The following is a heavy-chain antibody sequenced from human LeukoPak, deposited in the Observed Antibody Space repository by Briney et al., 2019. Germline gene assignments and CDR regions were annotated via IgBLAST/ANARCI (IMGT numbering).Heavy chain of an antibody. J-gene: IGHJ4*02. V-gene: IGHV3-30-3*01. CDR1: GFTFSSYA. D-gene: IGHD4-11*01. Sequence: GGSLRLSCAASGFTFSSYAMHWVRQAPGKGLEWVAVISYDGSNKYYADSVKGRFTISRDNSKNTAYLQMNSLRVEDTALYYCARSVPDYTRFDFWGQGALVTVSS. CDR3: ARSVPDYTRFDF. CDR2: ISYDGSNK.